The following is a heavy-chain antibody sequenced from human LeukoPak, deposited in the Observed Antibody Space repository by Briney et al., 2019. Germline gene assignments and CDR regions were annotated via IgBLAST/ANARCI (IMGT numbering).Heavy chain of an antibody. V-gene: IGHV1-2*02. D-gene: IGHD2-15*01. CDR1: GYTFTGYY. CDR3: ARDQVAPYCSGGSCYSRPWFDP. Sequence: ASVKVSCKASGYTFTGYYMHWVRQAPGPGLGWMGWINPNSGGTNYAQKFQGRVTMTRDTSISTAYMELSRLRSDDTAVYYCARDQVAPYCSGGSCYSRPWFDPWGQGTLVTVSS. J-gene: IGHJ5*02. CDR2: INPNSGGT.